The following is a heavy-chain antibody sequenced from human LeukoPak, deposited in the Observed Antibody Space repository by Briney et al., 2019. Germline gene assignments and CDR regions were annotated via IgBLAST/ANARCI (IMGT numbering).Heavy chain of an antibody. D-gene: IGHD2-15*01. V-gene: IGHV4-4*07. CDR1: GGSISSYY. CDR3: ARDRVGGSSGNWFDP. CDR2: IYTSGST. J-gene: IGHJ5*02. Sequence: PSETLSLTCTVSGGSISSYYWSWIRQPAGKGLEWIGRIYTSGSTNYNPSLKSRVTMSVDTSKNQFSLKLSSVTAADTAVYYCARDRVGGSSGNWFDPWGQGTLVTVSS.